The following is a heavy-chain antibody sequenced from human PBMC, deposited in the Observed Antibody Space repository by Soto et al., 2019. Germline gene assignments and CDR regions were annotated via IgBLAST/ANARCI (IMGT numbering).Heavy chain of an antibody. CDR2: IYYSGST. CDR1: GGSISSSSYY. V-gene: IGHV4-39*01. J-gene: IGHJ4*02. D-gene: IGHD3-22*01. CDR3: ASGPKGDHDSSGPAL. Sequence: QLQLQESGPGLVKPSETLSHTCTVSGGSISSSSYYWGWIRQPPGKGLEWIGSIYYSGSTYYNPSLKSRVTISVDTSKNQFSLKLSSVTAADTAVYYCASGPKGDHDSSGPALWGQGTLVTVSS.